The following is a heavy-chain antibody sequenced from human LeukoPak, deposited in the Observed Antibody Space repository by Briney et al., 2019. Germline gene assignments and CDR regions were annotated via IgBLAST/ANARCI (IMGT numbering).Heavy chain of an antibody. V-gene: IGHV4-59*01. CDR1: GGSISSYY. J-gene: IGHJ6*02. D-gene: IGHD3-9*01. CDR3: ARTYYDIAGYYYGMDV. Sequence: PSETLSLTCTVSGGSISSYYWSWIRQPPGKGLEWIGYIYYSGSTNYNPSLKSRVTISVDTSKNQFSLKLSSVTAADTVVYYCARTYYDIAGYYYGMDVWGQGTTVTVSS. CDR2: IYYSGST.